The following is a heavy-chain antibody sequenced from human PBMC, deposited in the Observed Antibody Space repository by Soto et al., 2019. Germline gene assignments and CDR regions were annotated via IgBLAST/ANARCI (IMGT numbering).Heavy chain of an antibody. CDR3: AKDRRDGDFMHILVVDF. Sequence: QVRLVESGGGVVQPGGSLRLSCATSGFRLSSYAMHWVRQAPGKGLEWVALMSYDESKKYYADSVKGRFTISRDTSKNTLVLEMNNLRVEDTAVYYCAKDRRDGDFMHILVVDFWGQGALVTVSS. J-gene: IGHJ4*02. D-gene: IGHD2-15*01. CDR1: GFRLSSYA. CDR2: MSYDESKK. V-gene: IGHV3-30*18.